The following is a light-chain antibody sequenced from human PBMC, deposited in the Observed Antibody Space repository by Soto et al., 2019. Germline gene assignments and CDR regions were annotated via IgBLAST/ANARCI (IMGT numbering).Light chain of an antibody. CDR1: QSSSIN. J-gene: IGKJ2*01. Sequence: EIVMTQSPATLSLSPGERATLSCRASQSSSINLAWYQQKPGQAPRLLIYGASTRATGAPARFSGSGSGTEFTLTISSLQYEDFAVYYCQQYNNWTPYTFGQGTKLEI. CDR2: GAS. V-gene: IGKV3-15*01. CDR3: QQYNNWTPYT.